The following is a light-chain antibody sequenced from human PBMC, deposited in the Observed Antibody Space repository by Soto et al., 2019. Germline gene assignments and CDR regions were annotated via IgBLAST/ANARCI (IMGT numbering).Light chain of an antibody. J-gene: IGLJ2*01. CDR1: GSDY. CDR2: DVS. Sequence: QLVLTQPASVSGSPGQSITISCTGTGSDYVSWYQQHPGKAPRLIIYDVSDRPSGVSNRFSGSKSGNTASLTISGLQAEDEAHYYCCSYKASSVLFGGGTTLTVL. V-gene: IGLV2-14*03. CDR3: CSYKASSVL.